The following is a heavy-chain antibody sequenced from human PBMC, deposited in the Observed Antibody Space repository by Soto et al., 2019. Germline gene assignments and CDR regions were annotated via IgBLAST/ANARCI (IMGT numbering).Heavy chain of an antibody. Sequence: SVKVSCKASGGTFSSYAISWVRQAPGQGLEWMGGIIPIFGTANYAQKFQGRVTITADESMSTAYMELSSLRSEDTAVYYCATDTTATYVEDAFDIWGQGTMVTVS. D-gene: IGHD6-25*01. J-gene: IGHJ3*02. CDR3: ATDTTATYVEDAFDI. V-gene: IGHV1-69*13. CDR1: GGTFSSYA. CDR2: IIPIFGTA.